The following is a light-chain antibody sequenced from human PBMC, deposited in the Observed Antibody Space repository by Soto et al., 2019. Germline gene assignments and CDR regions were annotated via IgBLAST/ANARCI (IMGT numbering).Light chain of an antibody. CDR2: DAS. CDR3: QQRSNWPLT. J-gene: IGKJ4*01. V-gene: IGKV3-11*01. CDR1: QSVSSY. Sequence: IVITQSPATLSVSPGERATLSCRASQSVSSYLAWYQQKPGQAPRLLIYDASNRATGIPARFSGSGSGTDLTLTISSLEPEDFEVYYCQQRSNWPLTFGEGTKVDIK.